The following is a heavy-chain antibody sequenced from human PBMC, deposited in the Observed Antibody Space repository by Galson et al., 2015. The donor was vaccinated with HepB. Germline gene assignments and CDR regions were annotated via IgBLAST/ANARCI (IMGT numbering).Heavy chain of an antibody. J-gene: IGHJ6*03. V-gene: IGHV4-39*07. D-gene: IGHD2-2*01. CDR2: IYYSGST. CDR3: ARGRGGRVVPAAHILGYYMDV. Sequence: LSLTCTVSGGSISSSSYYWGWIRQPPGKGLEWIGSIYYSGSTYYNPSLKSRVTISVDTSKNQFSLKLSSVTAADTAVYYCARGRGGRVVPAAHILGYYMDVWGKGTTVTVSS. CDR1: GGSISSSSYY.